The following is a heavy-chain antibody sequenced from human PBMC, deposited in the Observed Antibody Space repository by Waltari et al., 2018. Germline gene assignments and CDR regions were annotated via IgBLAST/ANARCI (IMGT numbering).Heavy chain of an antibody. Sequence: EVQLVESGGGLIQPGGSLRLSCAASGFTVSSNYMSWVRQAPGQGLELVSVIHSGCSTYYAYSVKGRFTISRDNAKNTLYLQMNSLRAEDTAVYYCARDPFPDILTGPAGYGMDVWGQGTTVTVSS. D-gene: IGHD3-9*01. CDR2: IHSGCST. CDR3: ARDPFPDILTGPAGYGMDV. J-gene: IGHJ6*02. CDR1: GFTVSSNY. V-gene: IGHV3-53*01.